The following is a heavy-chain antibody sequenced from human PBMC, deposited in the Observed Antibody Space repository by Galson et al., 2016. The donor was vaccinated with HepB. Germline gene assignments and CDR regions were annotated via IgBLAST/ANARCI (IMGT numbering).Heavy chain of an antibody. CDR2: ITPSSSPI. Sequence: SLRLSCATSGFTFNSFSMVWVRQAPGKGLECLASITPSSSPIYYADSVKGRFTVSRDNAKNSLYLQMNSLRAEDTAVYYCARGLQGITAPTTGGNWGQGTLVTVSS. CDR3: ARGLQGITAPTTGGN. V-gene: IGHV3-48*01. J-gene: IGHJ4*02. CDR1: GFTFNSFS. D-gene: IGHD1-7*01.